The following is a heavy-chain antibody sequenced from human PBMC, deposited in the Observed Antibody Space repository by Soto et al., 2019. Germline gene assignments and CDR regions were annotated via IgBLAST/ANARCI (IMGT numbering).Heavy chain of an antibody. Sequence: VQLVESGGGLVQPGGSLRLSCAASGFTFSSYWMSWVRQAPGKGLEWVANIKQDGSEKYYVDSVKGRFTISRDNAKNSLYLQMNSLRAEDTAVYYCARGLWFGEGYYYYYMDVWGKGTTVTVSS. V-gene: IGHV3-7*01. CDR3: ARGLWFGEGYYYYYMDV. D-gene: IGHD3-10*01. CDR1: GFTFSSYW. J-gene: IGHJ6*03. CDR2: IKQDGSEK.